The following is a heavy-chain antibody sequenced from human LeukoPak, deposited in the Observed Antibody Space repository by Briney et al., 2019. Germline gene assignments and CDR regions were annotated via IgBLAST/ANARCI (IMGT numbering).Heavy chain of an antibody. Sequence: PGGSLRLSCAASGFTFSSYGMHWVRQAPGKGLEWVAFTRYDGSNKYYADSVKGRFTISRDNSKNTLYLQMNSLRAEDTAVYHCAKTPIIGQGWLRGSFDYWGQGTLVTVSS. J-gene: IGHJ4*02. V-gene: IGHV3-30*02. D-gene: IGHD5-12*01. CDR2: TRYDGSNK. CDR3: AKTPIIGQGWLRGSFDY. CDR1: GFTFSSYG.